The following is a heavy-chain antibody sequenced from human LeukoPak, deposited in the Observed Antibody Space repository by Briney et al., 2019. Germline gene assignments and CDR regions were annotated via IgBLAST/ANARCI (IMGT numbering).Heavy chain of an antibody. Sequence: GGSLRLSCAASGFTFSSYSMTWVRQAPGKGLEWVSSISSSSSYIYYADSVKGRFTISRDNAKNSLYLQMNSLRAEDTAVYYCARDDSSGLHDYWGQGTLVTVSS. D-gene: IGHD6-19*01. J-gene: IGHJ4*02. V-gene: IGHV3-21*01. CDR1: GFTFSSYS. CDR2: ISSSSSYI. CDR3: ARDDSSGLHDY.